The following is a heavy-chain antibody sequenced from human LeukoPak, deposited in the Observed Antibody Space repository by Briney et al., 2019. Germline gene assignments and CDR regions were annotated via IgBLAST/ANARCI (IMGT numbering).Heavy chain of an antibody. CDR2: IIPILGIA. Sequence: GASVKVSCKASGGTFSSYAISWVRQAPGQGLEWMGRIIPILGIANYAQKFQGRVTITADKSTSTAYMELSSLRSEDTAVYYYARQQDPYGYGMDVWGQGTTVTVSS. V-gene: IGHV1-69*04. J-gene: IGHJ6*02. D-gene: IGHD3-16*01. CDR3: ARQQDPYGYGMDV. CDR1: GGTFSSYA.